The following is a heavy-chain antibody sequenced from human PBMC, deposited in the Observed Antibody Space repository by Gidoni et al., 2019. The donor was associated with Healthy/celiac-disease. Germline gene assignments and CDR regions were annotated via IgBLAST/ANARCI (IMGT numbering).Heavy chain of an antibody. J-gene: IGHJ4*02. Sequence: QVQLVESGGGVVQPGRSLGLSCAASGFTFSSYGMHWVRQAPGKGLEWVAVISYDGSNKYYADSVKGRFTISRDNSKNTLYLQMNSLRAEDTAVYYCAKDRTAMVDYWGQGTLVTVSS. CDR3: AKDRTAMVDY. CDR1: GFTFSSYG. CDR2: ISYDGSNK. V-gene: IGHV3-30*18. D-gene: IGHD5-18*01.